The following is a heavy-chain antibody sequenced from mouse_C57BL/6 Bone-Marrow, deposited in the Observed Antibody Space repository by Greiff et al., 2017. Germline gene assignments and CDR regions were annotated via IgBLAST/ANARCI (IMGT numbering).Heavy chain of an antibody. J-gene: IGHJ3*01. CDR2: IYPRSGNT. V-gene: IGHV1-81*01. CDR1: GYTFTSYG. D-gene: IGHD2-4*01. Sequence: VQLQQSGAELARPGASVKLSCKASGYTFTSYGISWVKQRTGQGLEWIGEIYPRSGNTYYNEKFKGKATLTADKSSSTAYMELRSLTSEDSAVEFCARDYDLFPGCAYWGQGTLVTVSA. CDR3: ARDYDLFPGCAY.